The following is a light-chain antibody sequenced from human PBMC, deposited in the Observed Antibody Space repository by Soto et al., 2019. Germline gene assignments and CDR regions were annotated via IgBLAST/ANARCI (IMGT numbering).Light chain of an antibody. CDR3: QQSSSTPIT. V-gene: IGKV1-39*01. CDR1: QSISSY. Sequence: EIPMTQVPASLSASIGDIVTITCRASQSISSYLNWYQQKPGKAPKLLIYAASSLQSGVPSRFSGSGSGTDFTLTIISLQPDDFATYYCQQSSSTPITFGQGTRLEI. CDR2: AAS. J-gene: IGKJ5*01.